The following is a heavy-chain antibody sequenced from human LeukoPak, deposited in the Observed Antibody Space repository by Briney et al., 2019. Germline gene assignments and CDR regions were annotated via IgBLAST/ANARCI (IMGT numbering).Heavy chain of an antibody. V-gene: IGHV4-61*02. CDR1: GGSISSGSYY. D-gene: IGHD3/OR15-3a*01. Sequence: SQTLSLTCTVSGGSISSGSYYWSWIRQPAGKGLEWIERIYTSGSTNYNPSLKSRVTISVDTSKNQFSLKLSSVTAADTAVYYCARGWTKWGQGTLVTVSS. CDR2: IYTSGST. J-gene: IGHJ4*02. CDR3: ARGWTK.